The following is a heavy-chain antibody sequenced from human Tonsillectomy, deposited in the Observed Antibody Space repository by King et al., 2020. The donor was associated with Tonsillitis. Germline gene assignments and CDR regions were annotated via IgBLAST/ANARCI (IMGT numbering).Heavy chain of an antibody. CDR3: ARLGWGATFDI. Sequence: QLQESGPGLVKPSETLSLTCSVSGGSISSSSYYWGWIRQPPGKGLGWIGSIYYSGRTYYNPSLKSRVTISVDTSKNQFSLKLSSVTAADTAVYYCARLGWGATFDIWGQGTMVTVSS. CDR2: IYYSGRT. D-gene: IGHD3-16*01. V-gene: IGHV4-39*01. J-gene: IGHJ3*02. CDR1: GGSISSSSYY.